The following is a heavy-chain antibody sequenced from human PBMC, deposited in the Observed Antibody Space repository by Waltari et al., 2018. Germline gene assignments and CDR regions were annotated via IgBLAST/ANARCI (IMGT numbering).Heavy chain of an antibody. D-gene: IGHD3-3*01. CDR1: VLTFNWPG. Sequence: EVQLVESGGGLVQPGESLRLSCAASVLTFNWPGMNWVRQAPGKGMEWVMKISSRSGNKYYADSVKGRLTTSRDTDKNSLFLDMTRLRAEDTAVYYCARDKVERDYDSAVGSDSFDIWGQGTMVTVPS. J-gene: IGHJ3*02. V-gene: IGHV3-48*01. CDR3: ARDKVERDYDSAVGSDSFDI. CDR2: ISSRSGNK.